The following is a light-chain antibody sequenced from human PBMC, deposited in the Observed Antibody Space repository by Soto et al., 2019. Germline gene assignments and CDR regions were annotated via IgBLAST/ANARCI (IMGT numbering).Light chain of an antibody. CDR2: KAP. CDR1: RNIINW. CDR3: QQYSDHWT. J-gene: IGKJ1*01. Sequence: DIQLTQSPSTLSASVGDRVTITCRASRNIINWLAWYQQKSGKGPKLLIYKAPNLQTGVPSRFSGSGYGTEFTLTISSLQPDDVATYYCQQYSDHWTFGQGTKVEIK. V-gene: IGKV1-5*03.